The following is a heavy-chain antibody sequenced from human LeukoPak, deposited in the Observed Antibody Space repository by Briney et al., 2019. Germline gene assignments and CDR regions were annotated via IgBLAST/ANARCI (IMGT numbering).Heavy chain of an antibody. J-gene: IGHJ4*02. Sequence: GGSLRLSCAASGFTFSSYGMHWVRQAPGKGLEWVAIIWYDGSNKYYEDSVKGRFTISRDNSKNTLYLQMNSLRAEDTAVYSCARGLGYSYGYGIDYWGQGTLVIVSS. CDR3: ARGLGYSYGYGIDY. CDR1: GFTFSSYG. CDR2: IWYDGSNK. D-gene: IGHD5-18*01. V-gene: IGHV3-33*08.